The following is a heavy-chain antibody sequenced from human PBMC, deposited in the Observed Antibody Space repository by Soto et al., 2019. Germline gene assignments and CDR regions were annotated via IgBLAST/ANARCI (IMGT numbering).Heavy chain of an antibody. D-gene: IGHD5-18*01. J-gene: IGHJ4*02. CDR1: GFTFSSYG. CDR2: ISYDGSNK. CDR3: AKDLRTWIQLCLGALDY. Sequence: PGGSLRLSCAASGFTFSSYGMHWVRQAPGKGLEWVAVISYDGSNKYYADSVKGRFTISRDNSKNTLYLQMNSLRAEDTAVYYCAKDLRTWIQLCLGALDYWGQGTLVTVSS. V-gene: IGHV3-30*18.